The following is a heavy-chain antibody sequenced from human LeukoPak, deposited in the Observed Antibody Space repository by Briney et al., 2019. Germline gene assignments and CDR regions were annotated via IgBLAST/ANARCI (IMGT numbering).Heavy chain of an antibody. V-gene: IGHV1-2*02. CDR2: INPNGGGT. Sequence: ASVKVSCKTSGYNFIDYYVYWVRQAPGQRLEWMGWINPNGGGTNYAQKLQGRVTMTTDTSTSTAYMELRSLRSDDTAVYYCARDPHSSSWYDDAFDIWGQGTMVTVSS. J-gene: IGHJ3*02. D-gene: IGHD6-13*01. CDR3: ARDPHSSSWYDDAFDI. CDR1: GYNFIDYY.